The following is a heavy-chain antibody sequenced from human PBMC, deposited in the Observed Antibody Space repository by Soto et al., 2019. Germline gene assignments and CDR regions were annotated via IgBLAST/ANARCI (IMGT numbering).Heavy chain of an antibody. CDR2: IYYSGST. D-gene: IGHD2-15*01. Sequence: PSETLSLTCTVSGGSISSYYWSWIRRPPGKGLEWIGYIYYSGSTNYNPSLKSRVTISVDTSKNQFSLKLSSVTAADTAVYYCARDRRYCSGGSCHAFDIWGQGTMVTVSS. V-gene: IGHV4-59*01. J-gene: IGHJ3*02. CDR1: GGSISSYY. CDR3: ARDRRYCSGGSCHAFDI.